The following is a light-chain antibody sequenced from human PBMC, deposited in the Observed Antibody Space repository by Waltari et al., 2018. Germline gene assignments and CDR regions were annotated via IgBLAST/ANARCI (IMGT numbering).Light chain of an antibody. CDR1: SLKLYY. J-gene: IGLJ2*01. CDR2: GPN. V-gene: IGLV3-19*01. Sequence: SSELTQDPAVSVALGQTVKITCQGDSLKLYYASWYLQRPGQAPLLVIYGPNNRPSGAPDRFSGSSSGNTASLTITGARAEDEADYYCQSRDTTGNHWVFGGGTRLTVL. CDR3: QSRDTTGNHWV.